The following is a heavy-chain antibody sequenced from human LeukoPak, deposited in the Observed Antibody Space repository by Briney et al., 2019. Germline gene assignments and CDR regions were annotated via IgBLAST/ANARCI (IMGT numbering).Heavy chain of an antibody. J-gene: IGHJ4*02. D-gene: IGHD1-26*01. Sequence: GGSLRLSCAASGFTFDDYAMTWVRQAPGKGLEWVSGINWNGGSPGYADSVKGRFTISRDNAKNSLYLQMNSLRAEDTAFYYCARDRIVGATSPGGYWGQGTLVTVSS. CDR3: ARDRIVGATSPGGY. CDR2: INWNGGSP. CDR1: GFTFDDYA. V-gene: IGHV3-20*04.